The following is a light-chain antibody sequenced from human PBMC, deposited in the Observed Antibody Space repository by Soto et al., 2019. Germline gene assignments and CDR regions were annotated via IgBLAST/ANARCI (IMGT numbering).Light chain of an antibody. CDR2: KAS. V-gene: IGKV1-5*03. J-gene: IGKJ1*01. CDR1: QDISNY. CDR3: QQYNSFSGT. Sequence: DIQMTQSPSSLSASVGDRVTITCQASQDISNYLNWYHQKPGKAPKLLIYKASSLESGAPSRFSGSGSGTDFTLTISSLQPDDFATYYCQQYNSFSGTFGQGTKVDIK.